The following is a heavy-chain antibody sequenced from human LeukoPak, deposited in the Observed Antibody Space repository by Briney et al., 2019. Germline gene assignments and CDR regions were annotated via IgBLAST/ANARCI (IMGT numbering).Heavy chain of an antibody. J-gene: IGHJ4*02. V-gene: IGHV4-38-2*02. CDR1: GHSISSGYY. D-gene: IGHD1-26*01. CDR2: IYHSGST. CDR3: ARAGGGSYWVDY. Sequence: SETLSLTCTVSGHSISSGYYWGWIRQPPGKGLEWIGSIYHSGSTYYNPSLKSRVTISVDTSKNQFSLKLSSVTAADTAVYYCARAGGGSYWVDYWGQGTLVTVSS.